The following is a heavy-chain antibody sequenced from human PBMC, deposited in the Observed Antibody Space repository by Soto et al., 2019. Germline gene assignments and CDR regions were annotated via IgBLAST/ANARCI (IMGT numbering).Heavy chain of an antibody. J-gene: IGHJ4*02. Sequence: SETLSLTCTVSGGSISSYYWSWIRQPPGKGLEWIGSIYSSGSTLDNPSLKSRVTISVDTSKNQFSLKLSSVTAADTAVYYCARRYSSSFDYWGQGTLVTVLL. D-gene: IGHD6-13*01. CDR3: ARRYSSSFDY. V-gene: IGHV4-59*08. CDR1: GGSISSYY. CDR2: IYSSGST.